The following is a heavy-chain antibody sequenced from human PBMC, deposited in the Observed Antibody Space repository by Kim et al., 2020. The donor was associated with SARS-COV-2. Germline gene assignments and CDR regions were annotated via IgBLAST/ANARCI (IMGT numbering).Heavy chain of an antibody. J-gene: IGHJ4*01. D-gene: IGHD3-10*01. V-gene: IGHV3-30*18. CDR3: AKPGMGVIIIYYFDY. Sequence: GGSLRLSCAASGFTFSSYGMHWVRQAPGKGLEWVAVISYDGSNKYYADSVKGRFTISRDNSKNTLYLQMNSLRAEDTAVYYCAKPGMGVIIIYYFDYWG. CDR1: GFTFSSYG. CDR2: ISYDGSNK.